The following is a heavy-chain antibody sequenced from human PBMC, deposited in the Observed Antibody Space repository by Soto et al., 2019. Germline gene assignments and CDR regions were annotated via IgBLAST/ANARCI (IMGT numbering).Heavy chain of an antibody. CDR3: ARGENSGSYSWGLDY. Sequence: GGSLRLSCAASGFTFSSYGMHWVRQAPGKGLEWVAVIWYDGSNKYYADSVKGRFTISRDNSKNTLYLQMNSLRAEDTAVYYCARGENSGSYSWGLDYWGQGTLVTVSS. D-gene: IGHD1-26*01. CDR2: IWYDGSNK. CDR1: GFTFSSYG. V-gene: IGHV3-33*01. J-gene: IGHJ4*02.